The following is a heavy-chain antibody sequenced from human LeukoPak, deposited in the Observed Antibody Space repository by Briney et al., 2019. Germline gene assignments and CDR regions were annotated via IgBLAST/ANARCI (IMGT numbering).Heavy chain of an antibody. J-gene: IGHJ4*02. Sequence: ASVKVSCKASGYTFTSYGISWVRQAPGQGLEWMGWISAYNGNTNYAQKLQGRVTMTTDTSTSTAYMELRSLRSDDTAVYYCARDLTMVRGVIRYYFDYWSQGTLVTVSS. CDR3: ARDLTMVRGVIRYYFDY. D-gene: IGHD3-10*01. V-gene: IGHV1-18*04. CDR2: ISAYNGNT. CDR1: GYTFTSYG.